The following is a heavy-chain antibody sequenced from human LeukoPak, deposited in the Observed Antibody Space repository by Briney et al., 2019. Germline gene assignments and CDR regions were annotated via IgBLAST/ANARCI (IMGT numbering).Heavy chain of an antibody. J-gene: IGHJ4*02. CDR3: ARGANWGSPDY. CDR2: IYYSGTT. CDR1: GGSISSDY. Sequence: SETLSLTCTVSGGSISSDYWSWIRQSPGKGLEWIEYIYYSGTTSYNPSLKSRVTISLDTSKNQFSLELSSVTAADTAVYYCARGANWGSPDYWGQGTLVTVSS. D-gene: IGHD7-27*01. V-gene: IGHV4-59*01.